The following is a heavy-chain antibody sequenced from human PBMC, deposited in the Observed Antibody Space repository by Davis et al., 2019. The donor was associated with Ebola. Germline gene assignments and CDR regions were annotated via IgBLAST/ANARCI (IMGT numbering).Heavy chain of an antibody. D-gene: IGHD5-12*01. CDR2: VSGSGGST. V-gene: IGHV3-23*01. J-gene: IGHJ6*02. CDR1: GFTFTNYA. CDR3: AKGLLGSGYDSH. Sequence: GESLKISCAASGFTFTNYAMSWVRQAPGKGLEWVSSVSGSGGSTYDTDSVKGRFTISRDNSKNTLYLQMNSLRAEDTAVYYCAKGLLGSGYDSHWGQGTTVTVSS.